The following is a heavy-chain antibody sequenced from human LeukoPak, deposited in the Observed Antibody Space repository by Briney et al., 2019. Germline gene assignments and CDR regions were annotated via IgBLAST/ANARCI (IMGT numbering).Heavy chain of an antibody. V-gene: IGHV4-4*07. J-gene: IGHJ5*02. CDR1: GGSISSYY. CDR2: IYSSGST. CDR3: ARGAYGSGSTNWFDP. D-gene: IGHD3-10*01. Sequence: SETLSLTCTVPGGSISSYYWSWLRQPAGQGLEWIGSIYSSGSTDYNSSLKSRVTMSVDTSKNQFSLKLSSVTAADTAVYYCARGAYGSGSTNWFDPWGQGTLVTVSS.